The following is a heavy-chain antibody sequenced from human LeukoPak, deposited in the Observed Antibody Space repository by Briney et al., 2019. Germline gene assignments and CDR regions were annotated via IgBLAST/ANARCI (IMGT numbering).Heavy chain of an antibody. Sequence: PSQTLSLTCTVSGGSISSGGYYWSWIRQHPGKGLEWIGYTYYSGSTYYNPSLKSRVTISVDTSKNQFSLKLSSVTAADTAVYYCANTPHVDTAMVLIHWGQGTLVTVSS. CDR3: ANTPHVDTAMVLIH. CDR2: TYYSGST. CDR1: GGSISSGGYY. D-gene: IGHD5-18*01. J-gene: IGHJ4*02. V-gene: IGHV4-30-4*08.